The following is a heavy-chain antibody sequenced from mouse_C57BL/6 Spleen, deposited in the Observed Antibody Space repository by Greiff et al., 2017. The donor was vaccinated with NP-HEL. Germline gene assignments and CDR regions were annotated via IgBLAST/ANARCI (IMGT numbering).Heavy chain of an antibody. V-gene: IGHV5-9-1*02. Sequence: EVQVVESGEGLVKPGGSLKLSCAASGFTFSSYAMSWVRQTPEKRLEWVAYISSGGDYIYYADTVKGRFTLSRDNARNTLYLQMSSLKSEDTAMYYCTRDGQLRIRGSAMDYWGQGTSVTVSS. CDR1: GFTFSSYA. CDR2: ISSGGDYI. D-gene: IGHD3-2*02. J-gene: IGHJ4*01. CDR3: TRDGQLRIRGSAMDY.